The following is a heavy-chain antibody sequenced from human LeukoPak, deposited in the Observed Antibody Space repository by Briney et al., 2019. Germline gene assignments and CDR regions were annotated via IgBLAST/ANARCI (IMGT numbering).Heavy chain of an antibody. CDR3: ARRPSSVDY. V-gene: IGHV3-48*01. J-gene: IGHJ4*02. CDR2: ISSSSSTI. CDR1: GFTFSSYS. Sequence: PGGSLRLSCAASGFTFSSYSMNWVRQAPGKGLEWVSYISSSSSTIYYADSVKGRFTISRDNAKNSLYLQMNSLRAEDTAVYYCARRPSSVDYWGQGTLVTVSS.